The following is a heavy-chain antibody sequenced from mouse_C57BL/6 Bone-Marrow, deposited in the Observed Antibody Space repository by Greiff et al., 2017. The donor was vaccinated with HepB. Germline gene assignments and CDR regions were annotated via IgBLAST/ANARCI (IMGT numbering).Heavy chain of an antibody. CDR1: GFTFSSYG. CDR3: ARRGFITTVVSPSMDY. D-gene: IGHD1-1*01. J-gene: IGHJ4*01. V-gene: IGHV5-6*02. Sequence: DVKLQESGGDLVKPGGSLKLSCAASGFTFSSYGMSWVRQTPDKRLEWVATISSGVSYTYYPDSVKGRFTISGDNAKNTLYLQMSSLKSEDTAMYYCARRGFITTVVSPSMDYWGQGTSVTVSS. CDR2: ISSGVSYT.